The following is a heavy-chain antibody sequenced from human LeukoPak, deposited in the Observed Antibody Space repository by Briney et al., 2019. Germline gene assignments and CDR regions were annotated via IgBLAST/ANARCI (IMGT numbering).Heavy chain of an antibody. CDR3: ARAATVTGYDY. CDR1: GYTFSGYY. V-gene: IGHV1-2*02. Sequence: GASVKVSCKASGYTFSGYYIHWVRQAPGQGLEWMGWINPNSGGTNYAQKFQGRVTMTRDTSISTAYMELSRLRSDDTAVYYCARAATVTGYDYWGQGTLVTVSS. D-gene: IGHD4-17*01. J-gene: IGHJ4*02. CDR2: INPNSGGT.